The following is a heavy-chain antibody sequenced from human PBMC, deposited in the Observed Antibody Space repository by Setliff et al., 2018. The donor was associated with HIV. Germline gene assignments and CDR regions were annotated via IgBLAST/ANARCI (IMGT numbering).Heavy chain of an antibody. D-gene: IGHD3-3*01. V-gene: IGHV4-4*09. CDR3: ARNKPYYDFWSGYNYYYYYYGMDV. Sequence: PSETLSLTCTVSGGSISSYYWSWIRQPPGKGLEWIGYIYTSGSTNYNPSLKSRVTISVDTSKNQFSLKLSSVTAADTAVYYCARNKPYYDFWSGYNYYYYYYGMDVWGQGTTVTVSS. CDR1: GGSISSYY. CDR2: IYTSGST. J-gene: IGHJ6*02.